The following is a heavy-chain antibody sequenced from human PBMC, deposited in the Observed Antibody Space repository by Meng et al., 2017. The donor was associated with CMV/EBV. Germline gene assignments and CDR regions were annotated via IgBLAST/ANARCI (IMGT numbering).Heavy chain of an antibody. J-gene: IGHJ6*02. D-gene: IGHD4-11*01. CDR2: INHSWST. CDR1: GGSFRGYY. CDR3: ARRRDAVRYYYYYGMDV. V-gene: IGHV4-34*01. Sequence: SQTLSLTCAVYGGSFRGYYWRWIRQPPGKGLEWIGEINHSWSTNYNPSLKSRVTISVDTSKNQFSLKLSSVTAADTAVYYCARRRDAVRYYYYYGMDVWGQGTTVTVSS.